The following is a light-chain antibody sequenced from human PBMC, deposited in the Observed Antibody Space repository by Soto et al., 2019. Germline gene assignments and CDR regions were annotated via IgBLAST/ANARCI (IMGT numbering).Light chain of an antibody. CDR2: DAT. Sequence: QSALTQPASVSGSPGQSITISCTGTNSDVGSYKFVSWYQQHPGKVPKLIIYDATKRPSGLSNRFSGSKSGNTASLTISGLQAEDEADYYCCSFAGGGATWVFGGGTKLTVL. V-gene: IGLV2-23*01. J-gene: IGLJ3*02. CDR1: NSDVGSYKF. CDR3: CSFAGGGATWV.